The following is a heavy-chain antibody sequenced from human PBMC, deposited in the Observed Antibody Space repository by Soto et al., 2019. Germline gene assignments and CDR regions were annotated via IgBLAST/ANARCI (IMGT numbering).Heavy chain of an antibody. V-gene: IGHV4-61*01. Sequence: QVQLQESGPGLVKPSETLSLTCTVSGGSVSSGSYYWSWIRQPPGKGLEWIGYIYYNGSTNYNPSRMSRVTRSLDTAKYQFSPKLNSVTAADTAVYYCAGGVGPGHTGYFDYWGQGTLVTVSS. D-gene: IGHD7-27*01. CDR1: GGSVSSGSYY. CDR3: AGGVGPGHTGYFDY. CDR2: IYYNGST. J-gene: IGHJ4*02.